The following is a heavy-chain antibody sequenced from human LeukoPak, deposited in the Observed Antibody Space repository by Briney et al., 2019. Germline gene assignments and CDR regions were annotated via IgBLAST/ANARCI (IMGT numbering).Heavy chain of an antibody. V-gene: IGHV1-2*02. CDR2: INPNSGGT. CDR3: GQGLVPRSSVDY. Sequence: ASVKVSCKASGYTFTGYYMHWVRQAPGQGLEWMGWINPNSGGTNYAQKFQGRVTMTRDTSISTAYMELSRLRSDDTAVYYCGQGLVPRSSVDYWGQGTLVTVSS. J-gene: IGHJ4*02. D-gene: IGHD6-19*01. CDR1: GYTFTGYY.